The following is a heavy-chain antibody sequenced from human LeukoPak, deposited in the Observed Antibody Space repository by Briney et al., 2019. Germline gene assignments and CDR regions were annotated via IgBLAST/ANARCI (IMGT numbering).Heavy chain of an antibody. V-gene: IGHV4-39*07. CDR2: IYCSGGS. CDR1: GFTFSSSDKD. D-gene: IGHD3-9*01. J-gene: IGHJ3*02. CDR3: ARHERTLRYFDWLLQGGAFDI. Sequence: PSETLSLTCTVSGFTFSSSDKDWGWIGQPPGMGLEWIGTIYCSGGSSYNPYLTRRVTISVDTSKNPVSLTLSSVPAADTAVYYCARHERTLRYFDWLLQGGAFDIWGHGTPVTVSS.